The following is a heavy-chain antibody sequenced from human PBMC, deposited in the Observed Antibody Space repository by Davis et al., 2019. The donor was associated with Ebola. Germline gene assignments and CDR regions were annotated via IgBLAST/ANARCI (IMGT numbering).Heavy chain of an antibody. CDR1: GFTFSAYW. Sequence: GESLKISCEASGFTFSAYWMSWVRQAPGKGLERVSSISLSGGNTRYAGSVQGRFTMFRDNAKNTLYLQMNSLRAEDTAVYYCGRVIMIPGIGMDVWGQGTTVTVSS. CDR3: GRVIMIPGIGMDV. J-gene: IGHJ6*02. CDR2: ISLSGGNT. D-gene: IGHD3-16*01. V-gene: IGHV3-11*06.